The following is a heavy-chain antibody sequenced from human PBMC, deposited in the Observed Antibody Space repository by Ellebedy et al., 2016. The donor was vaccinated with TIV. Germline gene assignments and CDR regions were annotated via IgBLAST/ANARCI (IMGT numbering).Heavy chain of an antibody. D-gene: IGHD3-3*01. CDR1: GYTFTSYY. V-gene: IGHV1-46*01. J-gene: IGHJ3*02. Sequence: ASVKVSXXASGYTFTSYYMHWVRQAPGQGLEWMGIINPSGGSTSYAQKFQGRVTMTRDTSTSTVYMELSSLRSEDTAVYYCARDLRITIFGVGLPDAFDIWGQGTMVTVSS. CDR2: INPSGGST. CDR3: ARDLRITIFGVGLPDAFDI.